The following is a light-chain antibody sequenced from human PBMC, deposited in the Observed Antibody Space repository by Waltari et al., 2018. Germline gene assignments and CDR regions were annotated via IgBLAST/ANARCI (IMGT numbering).Light chain of an antibody. CDR1: QNLLYSSNNQNF. CDR2: WSS. V-gene: IGKV4-1*01. CDR3: QQYYSSPPT. J-gene: IGKJ1*01. Sequence: DIVMTQSPDSLAVSLGERATINCMSSQNLLYSSNNQNFLGWYQLKPGQPPKLLMYWSSTRESGVPDRFSGSGSETDFTLTISSLQAEDVAVYYCQQYYSSPPTFGQGTRVEI.